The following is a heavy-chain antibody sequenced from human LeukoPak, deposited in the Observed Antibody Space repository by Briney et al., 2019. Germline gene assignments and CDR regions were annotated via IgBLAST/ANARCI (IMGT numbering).Heavy chain of an antibody. Sequence: GASVKVSCKASGGTFSSYAISWVRQAPGQGLEWMGGIIPIFGTANYAQKFQGRVTITTDESTGTAYMELSSLRSEDTAVYYCARDHYDILTGSRDYYYYMDVWGKGTTVTVSS. CDR2: IIPIFGTA. D-gene: IGHD3-9*01. CDR3: ARDHYDILTGSRDYYYYMDV. J-gene: IGHJ6*03. V-gene: IGHV1-69*05. CDR1: GGTFSSYA.